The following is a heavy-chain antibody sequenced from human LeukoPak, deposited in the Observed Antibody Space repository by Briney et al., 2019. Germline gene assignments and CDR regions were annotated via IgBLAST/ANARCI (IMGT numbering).Heavy chain of an antibody. CDR1: GGSISRGDYY. Sequence: SQTLSLTCTVSGGSISRGDYYWSWIRQHPGKGLEWIGYIYYSGNTYYNPSLKSRATISVDTSKTQFSLTLTSVTAADTAVYYCARDRYGGTLHYWGQGTLVTVSS. J-gene: IGHJ4*02. CDR2: IYYSGNT. V-gene: IGHV4-31*03. CDR3: ARDRYGGTLHY. D-gene: IGHD4-23*01.